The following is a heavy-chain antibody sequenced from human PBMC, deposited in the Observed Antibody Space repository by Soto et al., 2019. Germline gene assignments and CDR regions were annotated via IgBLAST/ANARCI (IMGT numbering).Heavy chain of an antibody. V-gene: IGHV3-13*01. Sequence: VQLVDSGGGLVQPGGSLRLSCAACGFTFSSYDMHWVRQATGKGLEWVSAIGTAGDTYYPGSVKGRFTISRENAKNSFYLQNNRLGAEDPAVYYCARAGIAVAGTSSGYYYYGMDVWGQGTTVTVSS. CDR2: IGTAGDT. CDR3: ARAGIAVAGTSSGYYYYGMDV. J-gene: IGHJ6*02. CDR1: GFTFSSYD. D-gene: IGHD6-19*01.